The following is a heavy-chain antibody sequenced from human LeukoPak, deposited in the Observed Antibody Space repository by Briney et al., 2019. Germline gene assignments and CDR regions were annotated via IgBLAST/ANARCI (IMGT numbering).Heavy chain of an antibody. CDR2: INHSGST. D-gene: IGHD1-26*01. CDR1: GGSFSGYY. CDR3: ARGLGSYRNFDC. J-gene: IGHJ4*02. Sequence: PSETLSLTCAVYGGSFSGYYWSWIRQPPGKGLEWIGEINHSGSTNYNPSLKSRVTISVDTSKNQFSLKLSSVTAADTAVYYCARGLGSYRNFDCWGQGTLVTVSS. V-gene: IGHV4-34*01.